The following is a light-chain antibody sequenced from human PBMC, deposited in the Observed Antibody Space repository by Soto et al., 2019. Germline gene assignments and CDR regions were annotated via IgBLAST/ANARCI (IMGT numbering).Light chain of an antibody. CDR2: GAS. J-gene: IGKJ1*01. V-gene: IGKV3-15*01. Sequence: EILMTQSPATLSVSPGERATLSCRASQSVSSDLTWLQQKPGQAPRLLIYGASTRATGVPGRFSGSGSGTKFTLSISSLQSEDFAVYYCLQYNNWPRTFGQGTKV. CDR1: QSVSSD. CDR3: LQYNNWPRT.